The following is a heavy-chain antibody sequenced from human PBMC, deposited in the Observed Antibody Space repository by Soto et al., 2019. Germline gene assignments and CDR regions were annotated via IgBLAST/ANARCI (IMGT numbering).Heavy chain of an antibody. CDR1: GFTFSSYG. D-gene: IGHD3-10*01. V-gene: IGHV3-33*01. J-gene: IGHJ5*02. CDR3: ARDLGYYGSGNHRFGP. CDR2: IWYDGSNK. Sequence: GGSLRLSCAASGFTFSSYGMDWVRQAPGKGLEWGAIIWYDGSNKYYADSVKGRFTISRDNSKNTLYLQMNSLRVEDTAVYYCARDLGYYGSGNHRFGPWGQGTLGTV.